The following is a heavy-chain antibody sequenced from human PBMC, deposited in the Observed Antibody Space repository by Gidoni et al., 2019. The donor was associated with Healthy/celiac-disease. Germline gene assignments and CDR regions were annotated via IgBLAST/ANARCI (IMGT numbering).Heavy chain of an antibody. CDR1: VGSFSGYF. CDR2: INHSGST. Sequence: QVQLQQWGAGLLKPSETLSLTCAVYVGSFSGYFWSWVRQPPGKGLEWMGEINHSGSTNYNPSLKSLVTISVDTSKNQFSLKLSSVTAADTAVYYCARSPALYCTGGVCYKGWFDPWGQGTLVTVSS. J-gene: IGHJ5*02. D-gene: IGHD2-8*02. CDR3: ARSPALYCTGGVCYKGWFDP. V-gene: IGHV4-34*01.